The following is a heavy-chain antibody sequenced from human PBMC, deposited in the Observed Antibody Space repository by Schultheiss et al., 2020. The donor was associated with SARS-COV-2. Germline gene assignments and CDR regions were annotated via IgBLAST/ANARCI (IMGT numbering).Heavy chain of an antibody. Sequence: GGSLRLSCAASGFTFSSYSMNWVRQAPGKGLEWVSAIGTAGDTYYPGSVKGRFTISRDNAKNSLYLQMNSLRAEDTAVYYCAKSLFVVVPAAFDYWGQGTLGTGSS. J-gene: IGHJ4*02. CDR3: AKSLFVVVPAAFDY. D-gene: IGHD2-2*01. CDR1: GFTFSSYS. CDR2: IGTAGDT. V-gene: IGHV3-21*04.